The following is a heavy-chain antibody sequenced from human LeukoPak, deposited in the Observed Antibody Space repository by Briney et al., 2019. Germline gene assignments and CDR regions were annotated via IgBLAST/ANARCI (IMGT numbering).Heavy chain of an antibody. D-gene: IGHD6-6*01. V-gene: IGHV3-7*01. CDR2: INHDESKK. J-gene: IGHJ5*02. CDR1: GFAFSDHW. Sequence: SGGSLRLSCAACGFAFSDHWMIWVRQAPGKGLEWVANINHDESKKYYVDSVEGRFTISRDNAKNSLYLQMNSLRAEDTAVYYCAISTYSSSPSWGQGTLVTVSS. CDR3: AISTYSSSPS.